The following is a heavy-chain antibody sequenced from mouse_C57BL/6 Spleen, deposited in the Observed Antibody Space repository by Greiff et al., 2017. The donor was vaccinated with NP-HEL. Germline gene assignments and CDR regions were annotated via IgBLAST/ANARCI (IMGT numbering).Heavy chain of an antibody. V-gene: IGHV1-50*01. CDR2: IDPSDSYT. CDR3: AMIYYGQTGAMDY. CDR1: GYTFTSYW. J-gene: IGHJ4*01. D-gene: IGHD2-1*01. Sequence: VQLQQPGAELVKPGASVKLSCKASGYTFTSYWMQWVKQRPGQGLEWIGEIDPSDSYTNYNQKFKGKATLTVDTSSSTAYMQLSSLTSEDSAVYYCAMIYYGQTGAMDYWGQGTSVTVSS.